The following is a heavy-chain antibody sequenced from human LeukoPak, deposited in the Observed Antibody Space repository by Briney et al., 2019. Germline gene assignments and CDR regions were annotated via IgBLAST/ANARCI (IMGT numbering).Heavy chain of an antibody. CDR1: GGTFITYT. CDR3: ATYILRDNWNVHTFDS. J-gene: IGHJ4*02. Sequence: SVKVSCKASGGTFITYTINWVRQAPGQGLEWMGGIIPIFGTANYAQKFQGRITITTDDSTSTAYMELSSLRSEDTAVYYCATYILRDNWNVHTFDSWGQGTLVTVSS. D-gene: IGHD1-1*01. CDR2: IIPIFGTA. V-gene: IGHV1-69*05.